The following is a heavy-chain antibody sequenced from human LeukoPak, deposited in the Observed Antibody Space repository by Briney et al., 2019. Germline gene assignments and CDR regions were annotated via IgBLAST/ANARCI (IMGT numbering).Heavy chain of an antibody. CDR3: ARGRFCSSTSCSHFDI. D-gene: IGHD2-2*01. CDR1: GFTFSAYY. Sequence: RGSLRLSCAASGFTFSAYYMTWVRQAPGKGLEWVANIKQDGSEEYYVDSVKGRFTISRDNAKNSLFLQMNSLRAEDTAVYYCARGRFCSSTSCSHFDIWGQGTLVTVSS. CDR2: IKQDGSEE. V-gene: IGHV3-7*01. J-gene: IGHJ4*02.